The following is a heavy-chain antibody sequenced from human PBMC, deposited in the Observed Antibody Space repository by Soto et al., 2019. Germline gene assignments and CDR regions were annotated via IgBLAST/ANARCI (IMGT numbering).Heavy chain of an antibody. Sequence: QVQLVQSGAEVKKPGSSVKVSCKASGDPFSTYAISWVRQAPGQGLEWMGGIIPLFGTAHYAQKFQGRLTITADDSTSSGYMELSSLRFDDTAIYYCARAEGAGTTYWFDPWGQGTPVTVSS. CDR2: IIPLFGTA. CDR1: GDPFSTYA. J-gene: IGHJ5*02. CDR3: ARAEGAGTTYWFDP. V-gene: IGHV1-69*01. D-gene: IGHD1-1*01.